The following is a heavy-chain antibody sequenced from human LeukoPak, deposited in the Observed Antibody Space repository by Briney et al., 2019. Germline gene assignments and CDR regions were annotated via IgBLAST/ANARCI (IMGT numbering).Heavy chain of an antibody. Sequence: ASVKVPCKASGYTFTSYYLHWVRQAPGQGLEWMGIINPSGGSTSYAQKFQGRVTMTRDTSTSTVYMELSSLRSEDTAVYYCARTDSSGYSDDYWGQGTLVTVSS. CDR3: ARTDSSGYSDDY. CDR2: INPSGGST. V-gene: IGHV1-46*01. D-gene: IGHD3-22*01. J-gene: IGHJ4*02. CDR1: GYTFTSYY.